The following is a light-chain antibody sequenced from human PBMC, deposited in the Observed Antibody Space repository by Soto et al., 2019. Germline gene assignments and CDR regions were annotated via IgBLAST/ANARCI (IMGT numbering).Light chain of an antibody. J-gene: IGKJ4*01. CDR2: AAS. V-gene: IGKV1-39*01. CDR1: QNISIY. Sequence: DIQMTQSPSSLSASVGDRVTITCRASQNISIYLNWYQQKPGKAPELLIYAASSLQSGVPSRFRGSGSGTDFSLTISSLQPEDFTTYYCQQSYSIPLTFGGGTKVDIK. CDR3: QQSYSIPLT.